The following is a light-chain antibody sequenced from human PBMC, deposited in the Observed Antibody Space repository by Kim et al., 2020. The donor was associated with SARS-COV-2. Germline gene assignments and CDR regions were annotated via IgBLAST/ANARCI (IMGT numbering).Light chain of an antibody. CDR3: TALDSGLSAG. J-gene: IGLJ3*02. CDR2: RNN. Sequence: QAGLTQPPSVSKGLRQTATLTCTGNSNIVGNQGAAWLQQHQGHPPKLLSYRNNNRPSGISERFSASRSGNTASLTITGRQPKDEADSYFTALDSGLSAGFGGGTKLTVL. CDR1: SNIVGNQG. V-gene: IGLV10-54*02.